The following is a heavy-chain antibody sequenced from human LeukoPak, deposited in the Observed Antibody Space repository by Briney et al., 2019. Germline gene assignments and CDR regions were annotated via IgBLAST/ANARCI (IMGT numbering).Heavy chain of an antibody. Sequence: ASVKVSCKVSGYSLIELSTHWVRQAPGQGHEWMGGFDPGDDETIYAQKFQGRVTMTEDTSTDTAYLELSSLRSEDTAVYFCATEKDLLLDSWGQGTPVTVSS. V-gene: IGHV1-24*01. CDR2: FDPGDDET. CDR3: ATEKDLLLDS. D-gene: IGHD1-26*01. CDR1: GYSLIELS. J-gene: IGHJ5*01.